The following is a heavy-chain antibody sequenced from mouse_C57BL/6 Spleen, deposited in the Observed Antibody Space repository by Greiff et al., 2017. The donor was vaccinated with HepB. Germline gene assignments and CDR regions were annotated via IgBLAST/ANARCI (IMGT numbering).Heavy chain of an antibody. CDR2: IHPSDSDT. CDR1: GYTFTSYW. D-gene: IGHD2-5*01. Sequence: QVQLKQPGAELVKPGASVKVSCKASGYTFTSYWMHWVKQRPGQGLEWIGRIHPSDSDTNYNQKFKGKATLTVDKSSSTAYMQLSSLTSEDSAVYYCAIPYYSNYWYFDVWGTGTTVTVSS. J-gene: IGHJ1*03. V-gene: IGHV1-74*01. CDR3: AIPYYSNYWYFDV.